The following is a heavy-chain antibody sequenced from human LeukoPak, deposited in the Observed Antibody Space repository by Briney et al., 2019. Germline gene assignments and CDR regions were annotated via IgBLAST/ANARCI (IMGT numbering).Heavy chain of an antibody. D-gene: IGHD3-10*01. J-gene: IGHJ4*02. CDR1: GITLSNYG. Sequence: GGSLRLSCVVSGITLSNYGMSWVRQAPGKGLEWVSDISERGGSTNYADSVKGRFIISRDTSKNTVYLQMNSLRVEDTAVYFCAKRGIVIRAVIIIGFHKEAYYFDYWGQGILVTVSS. CDR2: ISERGGST. V-gene: IGHV3-23*01. CDR3: AKRGIVIRAVIIIGFHKEAYYFDY.